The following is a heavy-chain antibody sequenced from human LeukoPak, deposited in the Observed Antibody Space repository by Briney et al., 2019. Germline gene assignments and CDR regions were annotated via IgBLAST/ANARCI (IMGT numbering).Heavy chain of an antibody. CDR3: AESSHYYDTIDY. D-gene: IGHD3-22*01. CDR1: SGSISSSSYY. J-gene: IGHJ4*02. V-gene: IGHV4-39*07. Sequence: MASETLSLTCTVSSGSISSSSYYWGWIRQPPGKGLEWIGSIYYSGSTYYNPSLKSRVTISVDTSKNQFSLKLSSVTAADTAAYYCAESSHYYDTIDYWGQGTLVTVSS. CDR2: IYYSGST.